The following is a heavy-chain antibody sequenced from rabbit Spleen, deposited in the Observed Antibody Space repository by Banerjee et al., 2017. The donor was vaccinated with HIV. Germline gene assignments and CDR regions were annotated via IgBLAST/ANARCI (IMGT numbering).Heavy chain of an antibody. D-gene: IGHD4-1*01. CDR1: GFDFSTYYM. CDR3: ARETSSGWGIITFYFTL. J-gene: IGHJ4*01. Sequence: QEQLKESGGGLVQPGGSLKLSCKASGFDFSTYYMSWVRQAPGKGLEWIACVYAGSSGSTYSATWAKGRFTVSKTSSTTVTLQMTSLTAADTATYFCARETSSGWGIITFYFTLWGPGTLVTVS. V-gene: IGHV1S45*01. CDR2: VYAGSSGST.